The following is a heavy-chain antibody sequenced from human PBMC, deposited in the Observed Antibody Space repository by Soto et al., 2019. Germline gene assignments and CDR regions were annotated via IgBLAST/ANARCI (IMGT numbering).Heavy chain of an antibody. J-gene: IGHJ4*02. CDR1: GGSISSGGYS. Sequence: TLSLTCAVSGGSISSGGYSWSWIRQPPGKGLEWIGYIYHSGSTYYNPSLKSRVTISVDRSKNQFSLKLSSVTAADTAVYSCARGVRGRKIFDYWGQGALVTVSS. V-gene: IGHV4-30-2*01. CDR2: IYHSGST. D-gene: IGHD3-10*01. CDR3: ARGVRGRKIFDY.